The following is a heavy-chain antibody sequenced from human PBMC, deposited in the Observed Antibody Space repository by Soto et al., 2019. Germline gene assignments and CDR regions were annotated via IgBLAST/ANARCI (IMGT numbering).Heavy chain of an antibody. CDR1: GFIFSSHW. CDR2: IGPDGSNI. D-gene: IGHD1-1*01. V-gene: IGHV3-74*01. Sequence: PGWSLRLSCAASGFIFSSHWMHWVRQAPGKGLVGVSHIGPDGSNIWEADSVQGRFTISRDNARNRLYLQMNSLRDEDTAIYYCVRDNNWSFDHWGQAILVTVSS. CDR3: VRDNNWSFDH. J-gene: IGHJ4*02.